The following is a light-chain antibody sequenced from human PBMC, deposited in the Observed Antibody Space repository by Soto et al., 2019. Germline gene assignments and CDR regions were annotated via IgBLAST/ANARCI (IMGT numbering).Light chain of an antibody. V-gene: IGKV1-5*03. CDR1: QSISSW. J-gene: IGKJ1*01. CDR3: QQYNSYSWT. CDR2: KAS. Sequence: DVQRTQSPSTLSAYVGDRVTITCRASQSISSWLAWYQQKPGKAPKLLIYKASSLESGVPSRFSGSGSGTEFTLTISSLQPDDFATYYCQQYNSYSWTFGQGSKVDI.